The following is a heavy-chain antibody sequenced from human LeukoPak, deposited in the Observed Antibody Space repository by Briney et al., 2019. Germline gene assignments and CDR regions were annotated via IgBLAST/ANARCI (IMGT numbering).Heavy chain of an antibody. V-gene: IGHV3-23*01. CDR3: AKRDGYNSGNIDY. CDR1: GFTSSSYG. D-gene: IGHD5-24*01. J-gene: IGHJ4*02. CDR2: ISGSGGST. Sequence: GGTLRLSCAASGFTSSSYGMSWVRQAPGKGLEWVSAISGSGGSTYYADSVKGRFTISRDNSKNTPYLQMNSLRAEDTAVYYCAKRDGYNSGNIDYWGQGTLVTVSS.